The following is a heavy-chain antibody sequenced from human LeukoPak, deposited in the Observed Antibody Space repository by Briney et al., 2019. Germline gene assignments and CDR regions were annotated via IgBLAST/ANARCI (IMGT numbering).Heavy chain of an antibody. V-gene: IGHV1-8*03. Sequence: GASVKVSCKASGYTLTSYDINWVRQANGQGLEWMGWMNPNSGNTGYAQKFQGRVTITRNTSISTAYMELSSLRSEDTAVYFCARSRITIFGVVPYYFDYWGQGTLVTVSS. CDR1: GYTLTSYD. D-gene: IGHD3-3*01. CDR2: MNPNSGNT. J-gene: IGHJ4*02. CDR3: ARSRITIFGVVPYYFDY.